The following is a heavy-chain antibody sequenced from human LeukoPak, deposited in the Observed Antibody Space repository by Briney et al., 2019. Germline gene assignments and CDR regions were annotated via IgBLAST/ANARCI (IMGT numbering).Heavy chain of an antibody. J-gene: IGHJ4*02. CDR3: ARRTIITPGGFDY. V-gene: IGHV3-11*01. D-gene: IGHD3-10*01. CDR2: ITATGSTT. CDR1: GFSLGDYY. Sequence: GGSLRLSCAVSGFSLGDYYMTWIRQVPGKGLEWISYITATGSTTYYADSLKGRLTISRDTAKSFVYLQMNSLRVDDTAVYYCARRTIITPGGFDYWGQGTLVTVSS.